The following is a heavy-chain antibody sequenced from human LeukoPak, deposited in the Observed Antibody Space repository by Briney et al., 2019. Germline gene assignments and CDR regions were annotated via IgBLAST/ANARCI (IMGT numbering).Heavy chain of an antibody. CDR2: ISGSGAGT. Sequence: GGSLRLSCAVTGFTFNSYVMSWVRQAPGKGLEWVSAISGSGAGTYYADSVKGRFTISRDNSKNTLYLQMNSLRAEDTAVYYCAKDREAWGFDPWGQGTLVTVSS. V-gene: IGHV3-23*01. D-gene: IGHD1-26*01. CDR1: GFTFNSYV. CDR3: AKDREAWGFDP. J-gene: IGHJ5*02.